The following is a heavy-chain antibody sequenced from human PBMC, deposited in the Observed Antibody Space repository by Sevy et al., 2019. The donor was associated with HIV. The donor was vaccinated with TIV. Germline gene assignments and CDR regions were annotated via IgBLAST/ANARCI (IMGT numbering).Heavy chain of an antibody. Sequence: GESQKISCKGSAYTFTTHWIGWVRQMPGKGLEWMGIMSPGDSDPRYSPSFQGQVTMSVDKSVSTAYLQWHSLETSDTAIYYCARLDSYSIGWSPRYYFDYWGQGTLVTVSS. CDR2: MSPGDSDP. D-gene: IGHD6-19*01. CDR3: ARLDSYSIGWSPRYYFDY. CDR1: AYTFTTHW. J-gene: IGHJ4*02. V-gene: IGHV5-51*01.